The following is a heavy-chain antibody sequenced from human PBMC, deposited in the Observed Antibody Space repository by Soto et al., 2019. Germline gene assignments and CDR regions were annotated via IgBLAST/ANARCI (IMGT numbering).Heavy chain of an antibody. V-gene: IGHV2-70*01. CDR3: AXISGSGSYANYYYGMDV. Sequence: SGPTLVNPTQTLTLTCTFSGFSLSTSGMCVSWIRQPPGKALEWLALIDWDDDKYYSTSLKTRLTISKDTSKNQVVLTMTNMDPVDTATYYCAXISGSGSYANYYYGMDVWGQGTTVTVSS. J-gene: IGHJ6*02. CDR2: IDWDDDK. CDR1: GFSLSTSGMC. D-gene: IGHD3-10*01.